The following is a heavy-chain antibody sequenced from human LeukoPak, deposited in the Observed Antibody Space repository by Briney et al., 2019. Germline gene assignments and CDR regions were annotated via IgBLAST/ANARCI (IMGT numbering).Heavy chain of an antibody. Sequence: PGGSLRLSCAVFGFSLSDYWMSWVRQAPGKGLEWVSYISSSGSTIYYADSVKGRFTISRDNAKNSLYLQMNSLRAEDTAVYYCARGGTTSLTRFDPWGQGTLVTVSS. CDR1: GFSLSDYW. D-gene: IGHD2/OR15-2a*01. V-gene: IGHV3-11*04. CDR2: ISSSGSTI. J-gene: IGHJ5*02. CDR3: ARGGTTSLTRFDP.